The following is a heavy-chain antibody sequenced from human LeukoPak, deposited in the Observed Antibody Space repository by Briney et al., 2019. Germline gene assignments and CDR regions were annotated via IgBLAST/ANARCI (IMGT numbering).Heavy chain of an antibody. CDR1: GFSSSTYW. V-gene: IGHV3-7*05. D-gene: IGHD6-13*01. J-gene: IGHJ4*02. Sequence: PGGSLRLSCAASGFSSSTYWMSWVRQAPGQGLEWVANIKPDGSEKNYVDSVKGRFTISRDNAKNSLYLQMNSLRVEDSAVHYCARRSAAGTGHFDYWGQGALVTVSS. CDR2: IKPDGSEK. CDR3: ARRSAAGTGHFDY.